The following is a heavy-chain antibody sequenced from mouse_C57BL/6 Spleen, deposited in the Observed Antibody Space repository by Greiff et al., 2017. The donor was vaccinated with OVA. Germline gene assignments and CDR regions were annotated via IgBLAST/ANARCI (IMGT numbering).Heavy chain of an antibody. CDR3: ARCDYDVGWFAD. D-gene: IGHD2-4*01. V-gene: IGHV1-80*01. J-gene: IGHJ3*01. CDR1: GYAFSSYW. Sequence: QVQLQQSGAELVKPGASVKISCKASGYAFSSYWMNWVKQRPGKGLEWIGQIYPGDGDTNYNGKFKGKATLTADKSSSTAYMQLSSLTSEDSAVYFCARCDYDVGWFADWGQGTLVTVSA. CDR2: IYPGDGDT.